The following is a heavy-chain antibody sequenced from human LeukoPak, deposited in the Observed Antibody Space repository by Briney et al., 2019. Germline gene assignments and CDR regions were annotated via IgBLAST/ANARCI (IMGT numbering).Heavy chain of an antibody. CDR1: GFTFSSFS. Sequence: GGSLRLSCAASGFTFSSFSMNWVRQAPATGLEWVSYISGDTSTIYYADSVKGRFTISSDDPKNSLYLQMNSLRAEDTAVYYCVRGTAAAGLGYWGQGTLVTVSS. J-gene: IGHJ4*02. D-gene: IGHD6-13*01. CDR2: ISGDTSTI. CDR3: VRGTAAAGLGY. V-gene: IGHV3-48*04.